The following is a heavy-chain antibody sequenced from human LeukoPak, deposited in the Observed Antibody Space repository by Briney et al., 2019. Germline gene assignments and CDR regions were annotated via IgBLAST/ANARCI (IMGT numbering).Heavy chain of an antibody. CDR2: IYYSANT. CDR3: ARDPVEWELLLDY. J-gene: IGHJ4*02. V-gene: IGHV4-39*02. CDR1: GGSISSSSYY. D-gene: IGHD1-26*01. Sequence: PSETLSLTCTVSGGSISSSSYYWGWIRQPPGTGLEWIGSIYYSANTYYNPSLESRVTISVDTSKSQFSLKLNSLTAADTAVYYCARDPVEWELLLDYWGQGTLVTVSS.